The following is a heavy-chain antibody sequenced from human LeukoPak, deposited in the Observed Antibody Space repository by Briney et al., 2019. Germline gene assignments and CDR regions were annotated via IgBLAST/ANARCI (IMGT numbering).Heavy chain of an antibody. Sequence: GGSLRLSCAASGFTFSSYGMHWVRQAPGKGLEWVAVISYDGSNKYYADSVKGRFTISRDNSKNTLYLQMNSLRAEDTAVYYCAKDPKLAYWGQGTLVTVSS. D-gene: IGHD3-3*02. CDR2: ISYDGSNK. CDR1: GFTFSSYG. CDR3: AKDPKLAY. J-gene: IGHJ4*02. V-gene: IGHV3-30*18.